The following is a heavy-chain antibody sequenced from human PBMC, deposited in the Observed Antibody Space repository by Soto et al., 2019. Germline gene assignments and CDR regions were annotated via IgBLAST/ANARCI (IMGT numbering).Heavy chain of an antibody. CDR3: ARGSCSGGSCSNWFDP. CDR1: GDSVSSNSAA. J-gene: IGHJ5*02. Sequence: QSQTLSLTCAISGDSVSSNSAAWNWIRQSPSRGLEWLGRTYYRSKWYNDYAVSVKSRITINPDTSKNQFSLQLNSVTPEDTAVYYCARGSCSGGSCSNWFDPWGQGTLVTVSS. D-gene: IGHD2-15*01. CDR2: TYYRSKWYN. V-gene: IGHV6-1*01.